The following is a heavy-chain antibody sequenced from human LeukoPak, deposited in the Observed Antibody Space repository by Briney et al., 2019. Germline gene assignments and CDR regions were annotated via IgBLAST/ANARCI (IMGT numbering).Heavy chain of an antibody. V-gene: IGHV3-15*01. CDR2: IKSKTDGRTT. CDR1: GFTFNNAW. Sequence: GRTLRLSCAPSGFTFNNAWMSWVRQAPGPGLEWFGHIKSKTDGRTTDYAAPVKGRFTISRDDSKNTLYLQMNSLKTEDTGVYYCTRQQLVLDYWGQGTLVTVSS. CDR3: TRQQLVLDY. J-gene: IGHJ4*02. D-gene: IGHD6-13*01.